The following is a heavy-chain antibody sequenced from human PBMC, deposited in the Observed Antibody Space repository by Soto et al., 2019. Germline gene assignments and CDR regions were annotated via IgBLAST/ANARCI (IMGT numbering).Heavy chain of an antibody. D-gene: IGHD3-22*01. CDR3: ARATYSNYDSSGYYYSYYYYGMDV. CDR2: IWYDGSNK. V-gene: IGHV3-33*01. Sequence: LRLSFAASGFTFSSYGMHWVRQAPGKGLEWVAVIWYDGSNKYYADSVKGRFTISRDNSKNTLYLQMNSLRAEDTAVYYCARATYSNYDSSGYYYSYYYYGMDVWGQGTTVTVSS. J-gene: IGHJ6*02. CDR1: GFTFSSYG.